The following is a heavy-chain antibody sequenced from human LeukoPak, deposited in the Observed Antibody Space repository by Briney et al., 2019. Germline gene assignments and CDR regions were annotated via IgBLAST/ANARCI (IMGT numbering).Heavy chain of an antibody. V-gene: IGHV3-21*01. Sequence: GGSLRLSCAVSGFTLDTYNMNWVRQAPGKGLEWVSSISSSSTHIYYGDSVKGRFTISRDNAKNSLYLQMNSLRAEDTAVYYCAKDLPDTIFGGWKGVRLFDYWGQGTLVTVSS. CDR2: ISSSSTHI. CDR1: GFTLDTYN. CDR3: AKDLPDTIFGGWKGVRLFDY. J-gene: IGHJ4*02. D-gene: IGHD3-3*01.